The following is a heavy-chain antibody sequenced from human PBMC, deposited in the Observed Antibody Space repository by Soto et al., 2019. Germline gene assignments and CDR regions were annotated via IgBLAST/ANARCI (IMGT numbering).Heavy chain of an antibody. CDR1: GFNLEDFY. Sequence: QVQLVESGGGLVKPGGSLRLSCAASGFNLEDFYMSWIRQAPGKGLEWISYINSNGATTYYADSVKGRFTISRDNAKNSVYLQMNSVSAEDTAIYYCARVAGGNYFDPWGQGTLVTVSS. D-gene: IGHD3-16*01. CDR2: INSNGATT. CDR3: ARVAGGNYFDP. V-gene: IGHV3-11*01. J-gene: IGHJ5*02.